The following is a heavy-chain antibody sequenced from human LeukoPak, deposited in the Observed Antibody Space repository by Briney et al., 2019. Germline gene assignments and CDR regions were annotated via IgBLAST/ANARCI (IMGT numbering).Heavy chain of an antibody. D-gene: IGHD3-22*01. CDR1: GFTFSSYA. CDR3: ARGNYYYDSSGYYYFDY. J-gene: IGHJ4*02. V-gene: IGHV3-30*04. CDR2: ISYDGSNK. Sequence: GGSLGLSCAASGFTFSSYAMHWVRQAPGKGLEWVAVISYDGSNKYYADSVKGRFTISRDNSKNTLYLQMNSLRAEDTAVYYCARGNYYYDSSGYYYFDYWGQGTLVTVSS.